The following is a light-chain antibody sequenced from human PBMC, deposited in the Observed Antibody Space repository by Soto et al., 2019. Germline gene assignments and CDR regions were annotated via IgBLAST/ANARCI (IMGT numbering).Light chain of an antibody. CDR2: EVS. CDR3: NSYTTSSTVV. Sequence: QSVLTQPASVFGSPGQSITISCTGTSSDVGGYNFVSWYQQHPGKAPKLMIYEVSNRPSGVSNRFSGSKSGNTASLTISGLQPEDEADYYCNSYTTSSTVVFGTGTRSPS. V-gene: IGLV2-14*03. J-gene: IGLJ1*01. CDR1: SSDVGGYNF.